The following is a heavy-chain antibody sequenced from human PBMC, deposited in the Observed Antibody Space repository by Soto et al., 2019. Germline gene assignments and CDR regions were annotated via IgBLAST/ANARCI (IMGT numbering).Heavy chain of an antibody. CDR3: ARAADYGGNPDYFQH. J-gene: IGHJ1*01. CDR1: GGSISSGGYS. CDR2: IYHSGST. Sequence: SETLSLTCAVSGGSISSGGYSWSWIRQPPGKGLEWIGYIYHSGSTYYNPSLKSRVTISVDRSKNQFSLKLSSVTAADTAVYSCARAADYGGNPDYFQHWGQGNLVTFSA. D-gene: IGHD4-17*01. V-gene: IGHV4-30-2*01.